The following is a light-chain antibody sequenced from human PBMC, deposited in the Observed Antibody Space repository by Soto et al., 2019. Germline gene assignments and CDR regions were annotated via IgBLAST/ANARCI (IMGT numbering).Light chain of an antibody. CDR1: QSVITN. CDR3: QQRSNWLSIT. CDR2: DAS. J-gene: IGKJ5*01. Sequence: EIVMTQSPATLSVSPGERATLSCRASQSVITNLAWYQQKPGQAPRLLIYDASNRATGIPARFSGSGSGTDFTLTISSLEPEDFAVYYCQQRSNWLSITFGQGTRLEIK. V-gene: IGKV3-11*01.